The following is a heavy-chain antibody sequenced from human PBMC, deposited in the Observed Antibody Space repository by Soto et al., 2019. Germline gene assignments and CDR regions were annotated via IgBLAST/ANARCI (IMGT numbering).Heavy chain of an antibody. CDR3: AKPLGLLRRAMAQGSDY. J-gene: IGHJ4*02. CDR1: GFTFSSYG. Sequence: QVQLVESGGGVVQPGRSLRLSCAASGFTFSSYGMNWVRQAPGKGLEWVAVVSYDEITKYYADSVKGRFTIYRDNSNNAVYLQMNSLRPEDTAVYYCAKPLGLLRRAMAQGSDYWGQGTLVTVSS. CDR2: VSYDEITK. V-gene: IGHV3-30*18. D-gene: IGHD5-18*01.